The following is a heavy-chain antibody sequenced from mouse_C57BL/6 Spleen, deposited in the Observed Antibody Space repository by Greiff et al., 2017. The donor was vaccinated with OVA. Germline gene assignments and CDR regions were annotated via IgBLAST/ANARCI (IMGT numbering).Heavy chain of an antibody. D-gene: IGHD4-1*01. J-gene: IGHJ4*01. CDR3: ARQVLELGYAMDY. CDR2: ISNGGGST. CDR1: GFTFSDYY. Sequence: EVQVVESGGGLVQPGGSLKLSCAASGFTFSDYYMYWVRQTPEKRLEWVAYISNGGGSTYYPDTVKGRFTISRDNAKNTLYLQMSRLKSEDTAMYYCARQVLELGYAMDYWGQGTSVTVSS. V-gene: IGHV5-12*01.